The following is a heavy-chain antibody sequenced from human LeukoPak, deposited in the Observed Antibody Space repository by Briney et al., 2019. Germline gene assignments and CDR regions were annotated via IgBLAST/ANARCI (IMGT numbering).Heavy chain of an antibody. V-gene: IGHV4-59*08. J-gene: IGHJ4*02. CDR3: GSTNHDTSLKSRADTSVDATKKQFSLRLSSAAGAHTTLYYCARHDPSDTAGWYYFDY. CDR2: IYYSGGT. D-gene: IGHD3-10*01. Sequence: AGSLSLTCTVSGGSLSSYYWSWIRQPPGKGLEWIGYIYYSGGTTNNPSLKSRVTTSVETSTNQSSLRRSSVTAADTAVYYCGSTNHDTSLKSRADTSVDATKKQFSLRLSSAAGAHTTLYYCARHDPSDTAGWYYFDYWGEGTLFTVSS. CDR1: GGSLSSYY.